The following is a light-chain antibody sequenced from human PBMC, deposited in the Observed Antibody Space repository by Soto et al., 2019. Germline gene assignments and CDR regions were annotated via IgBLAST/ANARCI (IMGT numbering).Light chain of an antibody. V-gene: IGKV1-33*01. CDR1: QGISSY. J-gene: IGKJ5*01. CDR2: AAS. Sequence: IEVTQSPSSLSASVGDRVTITCRASQGISSYLAWYQQKPGKAPKLLIYAASTLEKGVPSRFSGSSSGTDFTFTISSLQPEDTATYYCQQYDYLPRTFGQGTRLEIK. CDR3: QQYDYLPRT.